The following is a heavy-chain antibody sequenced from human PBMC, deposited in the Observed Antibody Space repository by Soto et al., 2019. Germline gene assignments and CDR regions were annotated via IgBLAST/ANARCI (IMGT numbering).Heavy chain of an antibody. V-gene: IGHV3-11*06. Sequence: GGSLRLSCAASGFTFSDYYMSWIRQAPGKGLEWVSYISSSSSYIDYADSVKGRFTISRDNAKNSLYLQMNSLRAEDTAVFYCARGYYGSGSYYNLWGQGTLVTVSS. CDR2: ISSSSSYI. CDR1: GFTFSDYY. CDR3: ARGYYGSGSYYNL. D-gene: IGHD3-10*01. J-gene: IGHJ4*02.